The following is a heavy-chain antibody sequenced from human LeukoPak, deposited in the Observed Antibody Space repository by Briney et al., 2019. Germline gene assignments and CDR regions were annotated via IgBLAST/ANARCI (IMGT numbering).Heavy chain of an antibody. Sequence: GSLRLSCAASGFTFSSHAMSWVRQAPGQGLEWVSSISGSGGNTYYADSVRGRLTISRDNPKNTLYLQMNSLRAEDTAKYYCAKLIAVAGSDDYWGQGTLVTVSS. CDR1: GFTFSSHA. J-gene: IGHJ4*02. V-gene: IGHV3-23*01. CDR3: AKLIAVAGSDDY. CDR2: ISGSGGNT. D-gene: IGHD6-19*01.